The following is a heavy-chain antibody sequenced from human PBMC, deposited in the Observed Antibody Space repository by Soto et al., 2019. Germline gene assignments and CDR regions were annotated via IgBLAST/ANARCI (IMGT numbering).Heavy chain of an antibody. CDR2: ISSSSSTI. D-gene: IGHD3-10*01. CDR3: ARDRTYYYGSGSPYLFHY. Sequence: PGGSLRLSCAASGFTFSSYSINWVRQAPGKGLEWVSYISSSSSTIYYADSVKGRFTISRDNAKYSLYLQMNSLRDEDTAVYYCARDRTYYYGSGSPYLFHYWGQGTLVTVSS. CDR1: GFTFSSYS. J-gene: IGHJ4*02. V-gene: IGHV3-48*02.